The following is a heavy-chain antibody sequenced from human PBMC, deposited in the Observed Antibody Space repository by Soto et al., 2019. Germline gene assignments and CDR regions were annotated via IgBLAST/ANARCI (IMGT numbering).Heavy chain of an antibody. J-gene: IGHJ4*02. CDR1: GFTALSYA. Sequence: ASVKVSCKASGFTALSYAFHWVRQAPGQGPEWLGWLNGGVDGTRYSQRFQGRVTISRDTSANTVYLEVNALTSEDTAVYYCAREVKGVTSFDYWGQGTLVTVSS. V-gene: IGHV1-3*01. CDR2: LNGGVDGT. D-gene: IGHD3-10*01. CDR3: AREVKGVTSFDY.